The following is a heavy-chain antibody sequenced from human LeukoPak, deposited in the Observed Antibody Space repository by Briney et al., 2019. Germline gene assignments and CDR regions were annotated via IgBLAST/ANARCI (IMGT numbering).Heavy chain of an antibody. J-gene: IGHJ6*02. CDR2: ISYDGSNK. CDR1: GFTFSSYA. V-gene: IGHV3-30*04. D-gene: IGHD3-9*01. CDR3: ARDREDILTGYYNRNYYYYGMDV. Sequence: GGPLRLSCAASGFTFSSYAMRWVRQAPGKGLEWMAVISYDGSNKYYADSVKGRFTISRDNSKNTLYLQMNSLRAEDTAVYYCARDREDILTGYYNRNYYYYGMDVWGQGTTVTVSS.